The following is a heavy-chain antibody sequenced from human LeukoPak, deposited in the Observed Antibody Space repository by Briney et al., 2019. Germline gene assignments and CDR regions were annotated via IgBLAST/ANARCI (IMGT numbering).Heavy chain of an antibody. D-gene: IGHD2-15*01. Sequence: SETLSLTCAVYGGSFSGYYWNWIRQPPGKGLEWIGEINHSGSTNYNPSLKSRVTISVDTSKNQFSLKLSSVTAADTAVYYCARGVGCSGGSCYSDYWGQGTLVTVSS. J-gene: IGHJ4*02. V-gene: IGHV4-34*01. CDR3: ARGVGCSGGSCYSDY. CDR1: GGSFSGYY. CDR2: INHSGST.